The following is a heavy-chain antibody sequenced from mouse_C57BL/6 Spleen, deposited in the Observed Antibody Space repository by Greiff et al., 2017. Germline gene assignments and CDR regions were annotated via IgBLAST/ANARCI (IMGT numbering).Heavy chain of an antibody. CDR3: ANWRDY. CDR1: GYTFTDYY. CDR2: INPNNGGT. V-gene: IGHV1-26*01. Sequence: EVQLQESGPELVKPGASVKISCKASGYTFTDYYMNWVKQSHGKSLEWIGDINPNNGGTSYNQKFKGKATLTVDKSSSTAYMELRSLTSEDSAVYYCANWRDYWGQGTTLTVSS. J-gene: IGHJ2*01.